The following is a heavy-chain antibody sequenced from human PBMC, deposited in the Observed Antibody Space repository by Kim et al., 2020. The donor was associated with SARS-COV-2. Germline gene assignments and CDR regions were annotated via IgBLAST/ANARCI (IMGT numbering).Heavy chain of an antibody. D-gene: IGHD3-10*01. CDR3: ARDSEVRGVIIFGGGGFDY. J-gene: IGHJ4*02. V-gene: IGHV1-3*01. Sequence: GRVTITRDTSASTAYMELSSLRSEDTAVYYCARDSEVRGVIIFGGGGFDYWGQGTLVTVSS.